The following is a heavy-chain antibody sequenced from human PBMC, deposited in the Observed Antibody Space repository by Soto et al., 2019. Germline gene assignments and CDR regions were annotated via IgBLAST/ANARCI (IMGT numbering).Heavy chain of an antibody. CDR3: ARGGWGYCSGGSCQRAFDI. J-gene: IGHJ3*02. Sequence: QVQLQQWGAGLLKPSETLSLTCAVYGGSFSGYYWSWIRQPPGKGLEWIGEINHSGSTNYNPSHKSRVTVSVDTSKNQFSLKLSSVTAADTAVYYCARGGWGYCSGGSCQRAFDIWGQGTMVTVSS. CDR1: GGSFSGYY. CDR2: INHSGST. D-gene: IGHD2-15*01. V-gene: IGHV4-34*01.